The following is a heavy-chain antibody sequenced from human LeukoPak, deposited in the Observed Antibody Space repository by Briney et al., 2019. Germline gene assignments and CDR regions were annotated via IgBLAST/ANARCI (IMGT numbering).Heavy chain of an antibody. D-gene: IGHD1-7*01. CDR3: ARGQTTGTIYSNWFDP. CDR1: GYTFTGYY. V-gene: IGHV1-2*02. Sequence: ASVKVSCKASGYTFTGYYMHWVRQAPGQGLEWMGWINPNSGGTNYAQKFQGRVTMTRDTSISTAYMELSRLRSDDTAVYYCARGQTTGTIYSNWFDPWGQGTLVTVSS. CDR2: INPNSGGT. J-gene: IGHJ5*02.